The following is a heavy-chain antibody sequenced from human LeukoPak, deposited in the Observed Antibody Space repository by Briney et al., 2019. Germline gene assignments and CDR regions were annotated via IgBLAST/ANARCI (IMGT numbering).Heavy chain of an antibody. J-gene: IGHJ4*02. Sequence: SETLSLTCTVSGGSIISNTYCWGWIRQPPGKGLEWIGSFCYSGSTYSNPSLKSRVTISVDTSKNQFSLKLSSVTAADTAVYYCATSKTLDLNYFDYWGQGTLVTVSS. CDR3: ATSKTLDLNYFDY. CDR1: GGSIISNTYC. CDR2: FCYSGST. V-gene: IGHV4-39*07.